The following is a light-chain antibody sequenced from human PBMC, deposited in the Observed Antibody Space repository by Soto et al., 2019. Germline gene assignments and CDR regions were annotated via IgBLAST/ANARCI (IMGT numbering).Light chain of an antibody. Sequence: QSALTQPASVSGSPGQSITMTCTGTSNDVGGYTYVSWYQQHPGKAPKLLIYEMTNRPPGVSSRFSASKSGNTASLTISGLQADDEALYYCTSYTTSNTVVFGGGTKVTAL. CDR3: TSYTTSNTVV. CDR2: EMT. J-gene: IGLJ2*01. V-gene: IGLV2-14*01. CDR1: SNDVGGYTY.